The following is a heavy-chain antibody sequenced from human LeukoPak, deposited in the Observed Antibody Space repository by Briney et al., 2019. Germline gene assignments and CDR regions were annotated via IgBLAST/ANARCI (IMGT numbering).Heavy chain of an antibody. CDR1: GFTFSSYW. V-gene: IGHV3-7*04. CDR3: ARVHWYFDF. CDR2: IKEDGSEK. Sequence: PGGSLRLSCAASGFTFSSYWMSWVRQAPGNGLEWVAHIKEDGSEKYYVDSVRGRFTISRDNAKNSLYLQMNSLRAEDTAVYYCARVHWYFDFWGRGTLVTVSS. J-gene: IGHJ2*01.